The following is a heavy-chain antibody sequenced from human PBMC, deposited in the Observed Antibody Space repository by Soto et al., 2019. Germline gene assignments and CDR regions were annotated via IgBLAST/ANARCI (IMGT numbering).Heavy chain of an antibody. V-gene: IGHV4-59*01. D-gene: IGHD3-10*01. Sequence: SRNLYLTCTVSGGSISSYYWSWIRQPPGKGLEWIGYIYYSGSTNYNPSLKSRVTISVDTSKNQFSLKLSSVTAADTAVYYCAREGFVSGSYYSGRVFAYWGQGYLVTGSS. CDR2: IYYSGST. J-gene: IGHJ4*02. CDR3: AREGFVSGSYYSGRVFAY. CDR1: GGSISSYY.